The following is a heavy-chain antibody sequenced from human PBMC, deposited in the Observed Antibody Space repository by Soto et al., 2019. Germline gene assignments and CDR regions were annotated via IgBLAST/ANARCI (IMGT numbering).Heavy chain of an antibody. V-gene: IGHV4-34*01. J-gene: IGHJ6*02. Sequence: SETLSLTCAVYGGSFSGYSWTWIRQPPGKGLEWIGEIDHSGSTTYNPSLKSRIIMSVDTSKNQFSLNVSSMTAADTAVYYCARGLRYSGMDVWGQGTTVTVSS. CDR2: IDHSGST. CDR1: GGSFSGYS. CDR3: ARGLRYSGMDV.